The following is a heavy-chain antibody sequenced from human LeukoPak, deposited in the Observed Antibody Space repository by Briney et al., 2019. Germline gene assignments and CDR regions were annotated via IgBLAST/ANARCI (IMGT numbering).Heavy chain of an antibody. D-gene: IGHD1/OR15-1a*01. Sequence: PGGSLSLSCAASGFTFSTYAMSCVRQAPGEGLEWVSAISDSGCSTYYADSVKGRFTISRDNSKNTLYLQMNSLRAEDTAVYYCAKGWNSGAFDIWGQGTMVTVSS. CDR3: AKGWNSGAFDI. CDR1: GFTFSTYA. J-gene: IGHJ3*02. CDR2: ISDSGCST. V-gene: IGHV3-23*01.